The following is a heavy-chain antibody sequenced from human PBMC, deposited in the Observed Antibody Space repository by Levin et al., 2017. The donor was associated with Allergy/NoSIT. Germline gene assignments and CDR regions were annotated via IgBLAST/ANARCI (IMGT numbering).Heavy chain of an antibody. V-gene: IGHV3-23*01. CDR3: AKDAIRGSDQPYYFDY. CDR2: IINSGVGT. J-gene: IGHJ4*02. D-gene: IGHD6-19*01. CDR1: GFTFNNYA. Sequence: GGSLRLSWAASGFTFNNYAMSWVRQAPGKGLEWVSAIINSGVGTYYADSVKGRFTISRDNSKNTMYLQMNSLRAEDTAVYFCAKDAIRGSDQPYYFDYWGQGTLVTASS.